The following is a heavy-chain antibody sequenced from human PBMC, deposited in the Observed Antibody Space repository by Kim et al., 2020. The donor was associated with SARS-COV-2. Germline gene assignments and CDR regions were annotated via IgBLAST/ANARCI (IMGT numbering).Heavy chain of an antibody. V-gene: IGHV1-46*01. CDR3: AGFKWGSSGYDIDY. Sequence: AQKFKGRVTMTRDTSTSTVYMELSSLRSEDTAVYYCAGFKWGSSGYDIDYWGQGTLVTVSS. J-gene: IGHJ4*02. D-gene: IGHD3-22*01.